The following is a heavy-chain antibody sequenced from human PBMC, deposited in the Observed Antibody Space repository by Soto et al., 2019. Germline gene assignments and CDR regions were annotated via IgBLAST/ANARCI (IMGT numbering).Heavy chain of an antibody. CDR1: GFTFSSYG. V-gene: IGHV3-30*03. Sequence: GGSLRLSCAASGFTFSSYGVHWVRQAPGKGLEWVAVISYEGSNKYYADSVKGRFTISRDNSKNTLYLQMNSLRSDDTGMYYCARSAPDDDGYHYLDSWGQGTLVTVSS. J-gene: IGHJ5*01. CDR3: ARSAPDDDGYHYLDS. D-gene: IGHD5-18*01. CDR2: ISYEGSNK.